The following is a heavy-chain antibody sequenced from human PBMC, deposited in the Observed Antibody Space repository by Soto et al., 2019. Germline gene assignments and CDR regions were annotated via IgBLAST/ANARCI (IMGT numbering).Heavy chain of an antibody. J-gene: IGHJ5*02. D-gene: IGHD1-26*01. Sequence: PGGSLRLSWAISGFSVSSNYLSGGRQAPGKGLEWVSVHYSGGSTYYADSVQGRFTISRDKSNNTLYLQMRRVRAEDTAVYFCARHRHPRGTVGATSPLDPWGQGTQVTVSS. CDR1: GFSVSSNY. CDR2: HYSGGST. CDR3: ARHRHPRGTVGATSPLDP. V-gene: IGHV3-53*01.